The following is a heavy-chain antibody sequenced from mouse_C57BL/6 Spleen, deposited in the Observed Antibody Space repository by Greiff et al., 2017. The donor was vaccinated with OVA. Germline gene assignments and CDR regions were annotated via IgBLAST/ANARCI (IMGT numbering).Heavy chain of an antibody. Sequence: QVQLQQSGAELVKPGASVKLSCKASGYTFTSYWMQWVKQRPGQGLEWIGEIDPSDSYTNYNQKFKGKATLTVDTSSSTVYMELSSLTSEDSAVYYGASCPNAYWGQGTLVTVSA. CDR1: GYTFTSYW. CDR2: IDPSDSYT. CDR3: ASCPNAY. J-gene: IGHJ3*01. V-gene: IGHV1-50*01.